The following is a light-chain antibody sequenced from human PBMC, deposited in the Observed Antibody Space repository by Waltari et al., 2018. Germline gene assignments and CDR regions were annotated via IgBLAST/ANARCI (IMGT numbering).Light chain of an antibody. CDR3: QQFGGSPPWT. CDR2: GVS. V-gene: IGKV3-20*01. CDR1: QTVTSGS. J-gene: IGKJ1*01. Sequence: EVVLTQSPGTLSLSLGERATLSYRASQTVTSGSLAWFQHKPGQAPRLLIHGVSTRATGVPDRFSGSGSGTDFTLTISSLEAEDFALYFCQQFGGSPPWTFGQGTKVQ.